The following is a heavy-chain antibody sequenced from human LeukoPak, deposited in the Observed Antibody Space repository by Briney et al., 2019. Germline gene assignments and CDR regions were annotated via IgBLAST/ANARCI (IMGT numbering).Heavy chain of an antibody. CDR1: GGSISSYY. D-gene: IGHD4-17*01. CDR3: ARMGYYGDYDY. Sequence: SETLSLTCTVSGGSISSYYWSWIRQPPGMGLEWIGYIYYSGSTNYNPSLKSRVTISVDTSKNQFSLKLSSVTAADTALYYCARMGYYGDYDYWGQGTLVTVSS. CDR2: IYYSGST. J-gene: IGHJ4*02. V-gene: IGHV4-59*08.